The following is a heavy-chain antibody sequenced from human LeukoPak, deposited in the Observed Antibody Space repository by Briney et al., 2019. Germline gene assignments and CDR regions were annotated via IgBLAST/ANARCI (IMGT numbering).Heavy chain of an antibody. V-gene: IGHV4-59*12. CDR3: ARGKGPVKSSGYYTPRPAEYFQH. CDR1: GGSISSYY. D-gene: IGHD3-3*01. Sequence: SETLSLTCTVSGGSISSYYWSWIRQPPGKGLEWIGYIYYSGSTNYNPSLKSRVTISVDTSKNQFSLKLSSVTAADTAVYYCARGKGPVKSSGYYTPRPAEYFQHWGQGTLVTVSS. CDR2: IYYSGST. J-gene: IGHJ1*01.